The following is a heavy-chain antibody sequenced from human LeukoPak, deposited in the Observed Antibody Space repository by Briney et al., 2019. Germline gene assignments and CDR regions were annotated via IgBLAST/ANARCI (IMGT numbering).Heavy chain of an antibody. CDR2: ISWNSGSI. Sequence: PGRSLRLSCAASGFTFDDYAMHWVRQAPGKGLEWVSGISWNSGSIGYADSVKGRFTISRDNAKNSLYLQMNSLRAEDTALYYCAKGLSVRGGSYMYYYYYYGMDVWGQGTTVTVSS. J-gene: IGHJ6*02. CDR1: GFTFDDYA. V-gene: IGHV3-9*01. CDR3: AKGLSVRGGSYMYYYYYYGMDV. D-gene: IGHD1-26*01.